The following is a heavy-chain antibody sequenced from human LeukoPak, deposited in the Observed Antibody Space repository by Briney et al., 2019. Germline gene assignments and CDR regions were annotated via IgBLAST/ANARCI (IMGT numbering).Heavy chain of an antibody. Sequence: SETLSLTCTVSGGSISSYYWSWVRQPPGKGLEWIGYINYSGSTNYIPSPKSRVTISVDTSKNQFSLKLSSVSAADTAVYYCARVGYDSSGYFYYFDYWGQGTLVTVSS. J-gene: IGHJ4*02. CDR1: GGSISSYY. V-gene: IGHV4-59*01. CDR3: ARVGYDSSGYFYYFDY. CDR2: INYSGST. D-gene: IGHD3-22*01.